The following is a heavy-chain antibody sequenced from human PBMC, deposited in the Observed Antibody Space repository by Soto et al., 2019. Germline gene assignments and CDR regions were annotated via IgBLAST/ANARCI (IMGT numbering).Heavy chain of an antibody. J-gene: IGHJ4*02. Sequence: QVHLVQSGGEVKQPGASVRVSCRASEYNFNNRYGISWVRQAPGQGLEWKGWINSYSGDTKYAENFQDRVIMATDTSTNPASMELTSLRFDDTAFYYCAGGPGSLIPYCFDSWGPGTLVTGSS. CDR2: INSYSGDT. D-gene: IGHD2-2*02. CDR1: EYNFNNRYG. CDR3: AGGPGSLIPYCFDS. V-gene: IGHV1-18*04.